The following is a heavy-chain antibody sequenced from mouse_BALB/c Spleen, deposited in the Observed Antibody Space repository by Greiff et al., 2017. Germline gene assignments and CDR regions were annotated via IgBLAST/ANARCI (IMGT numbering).Heavy chain of an antibody. CDR3: ARGGGSREMDY. CDR1: GFNIKDTY. J-gene: IGHJ4*01. CDR2: IDPANGNT. V-gene: IGHV14-3*02. Sequence: EVQLQQSGAELVKPGASVKLSCTASGFNIKDTYMHWVKQRPEQGLEWIGRIDPANGNTKYDPKFQGKATITADTSSNTAYLQLSSLTSEDTAVYYCARGGGSREMDYWGQGTSVTVSS. D-gene: IGHD1-1*01.